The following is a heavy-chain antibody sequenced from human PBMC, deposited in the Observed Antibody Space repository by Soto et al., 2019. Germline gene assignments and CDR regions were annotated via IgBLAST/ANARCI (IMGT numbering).Heavy chain of an antibody. J-gene: IGHJ6*02. V-gene: IGHV3-48*02. CDR1: GFTFSSYS. D-gene: IGHD3-16*01. CDR3: ARVGLGLFGMDV. CDR2: IIGSSTI. Sequence: EVQLVESGGGLVQPGGSLRVSCAASGFTFSSYSINWVRQAPGKWLEWVSYIIGSSTIYYADSVKGRFTISRDNAKNSLYLQMNSLRDEDTAVYYCARVGLGLFGMDVWDQGTTVTVSS.